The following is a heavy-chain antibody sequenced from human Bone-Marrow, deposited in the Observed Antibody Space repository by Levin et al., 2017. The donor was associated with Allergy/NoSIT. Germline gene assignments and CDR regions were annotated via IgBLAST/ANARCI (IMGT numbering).Heavy chain of an antibody. CDR1: GFTFSSYA. D-gene: IGHD3-10*01. V-gene: IGHV3-23*05. Sequence: RGESLKISCAASGFTFSSYAMSWVRQAPGKGLEWVASIHNSSRSTHYADSVKGRFTISRDNSKNRLSLQMYSLRAEDTAVYYCAKDLLYFYGSGSYDFWGQGTLVTVSS. CDR2: IHNSSRST. CDR3: AKDLLYFYGSGSYDF. J-gene: IGHJ4*02.